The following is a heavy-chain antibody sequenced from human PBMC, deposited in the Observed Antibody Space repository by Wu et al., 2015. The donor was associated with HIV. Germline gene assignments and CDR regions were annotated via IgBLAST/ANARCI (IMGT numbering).Heavy chain of an antibody. J-gene: IGHJ3*02. V-gene: IGHV1-69*13. Sequence: QAQLVQSGAEVKKPGASVKVSCKASGGTFSSFAISWMRQAPGQGLEWMGGIIPLFPTTIYGQKFHGRVTITADETTSTSYMELSSLKFEDTAVYYCARVSGSSWYREFDMWGQGDIGHRLL. D-gene: IGHD6-13*01. CDR3: ARVSGSSWYREFDM. CDR1: GGTFSSFA. CDR2: IIPLFPTT.